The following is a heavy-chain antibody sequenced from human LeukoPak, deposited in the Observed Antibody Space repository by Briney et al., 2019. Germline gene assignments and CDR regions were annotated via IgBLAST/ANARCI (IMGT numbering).Heavy chain of an antibody. D-gene: IGHD3-9*01. J-gene: IGHJ4*02. CDR1: GGTFSSYA. CDR3: ARGTYYDILTGQYYYFDY. V-gene: IGHV1-69*05. Sequence: ASVKVSCKASGGTFSSYAISWVRQAPGQGLEWMGGISPIFGTANYVQKFQGRVTITTDESTSTAYMELSSLRSEDTAVYYCARGTYYDILTGQYYYFDYWGQGTLVTVSS. CDR2: ISPIFGTA.